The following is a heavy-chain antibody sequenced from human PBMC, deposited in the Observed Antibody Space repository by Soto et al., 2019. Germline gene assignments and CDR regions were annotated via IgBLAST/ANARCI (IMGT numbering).Heavy chain of an antibody. CDR3: SATAGRPYYSYYYMDV. CDR1: GFTFSRYW. CDR2: INQDGSGK. V-gene: IGHV3-7*01. D-gene: IGHD6-13*01. Sequence: EVQLVESGGGLVLPGGSLRLSCAASGFTFSRYWMSWVRQAPGKGLEWVANINQDGSGKDSGDSVKGRFTISRDNAKHSLYLPMKSLRAEGTAVYYCSATAGRPYYSYYYMDVWGQGTTVTVSS. J-gene: IGHJ6*03.